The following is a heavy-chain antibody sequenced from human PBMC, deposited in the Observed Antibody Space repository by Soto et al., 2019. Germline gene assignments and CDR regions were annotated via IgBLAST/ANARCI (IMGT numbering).Heavy chain of an antibody. V-gene: IGHV4-34*01. CDR2: INHSGST. Sequence: SETLSLTCAVYGGSFSGYYWSWIRQPPGKGLEWIGEINHSGSTNYNPFLKSRVTISVDTSKNQFSLKLSSVTAADTAVYYCAREGAAGKSPPIKGYGMDVWGQGTTVTVSS. J-gene: IGHJ6*02. CDR3: AREGAAGKSPPIKGYGMDV. D-gene: IGHD6-13*01. CDR1: GGSFSGYY.